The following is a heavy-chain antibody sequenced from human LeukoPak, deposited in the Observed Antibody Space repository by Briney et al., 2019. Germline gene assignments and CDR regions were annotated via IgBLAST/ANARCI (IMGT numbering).Heavy chain of an antibody. CDR1: GGTFSSYA. Sequence: ASVKVSCKASGGTFSSYAISWVRQAPGQGLEWMGGIIPIFGTANYAQKFQGRVTITADESTSTAYMELSSLRSEDTAVYYCARGVSDTAMALPIWGQGTLVTVSS. J-gene: IGHJ4*02. V-gene: IGHV1-69*13. CDR3: ARGVSDTAMALPI. D-gene: IGHD5-18*01. CDR2: IIPIFGTA.